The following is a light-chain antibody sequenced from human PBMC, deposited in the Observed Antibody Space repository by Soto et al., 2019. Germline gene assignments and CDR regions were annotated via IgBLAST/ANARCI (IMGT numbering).Light chain of an antibody. CDR1: SSDVGVYNY. V-gene: IGLV2-14*01. CDR2: DVS. Sequence: QSVLTQPASVSGSPGQSITISCTGTSSDVGVYNYVSWYQQHPGNAPKLMIYDVSNRPSGVSNRFSGSKSGNTASLTISGLQAEDEADYYCSSYTSSSTPFVFGTG. J-gene: IGLJ1*01. CDR3: SSYTSSSTPFV.